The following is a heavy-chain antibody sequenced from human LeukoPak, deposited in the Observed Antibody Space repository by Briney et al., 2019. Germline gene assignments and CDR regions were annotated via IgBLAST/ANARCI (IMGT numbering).Heavy chain of an antibody. CDR2: IYYSGST. CDR3: ARDGFAAAGLDY. D-gene: IGHD6-13*01. V-gene: IGHV4-39*07. J-gene: IGHJ4*02. CDR1: GGSISSSSYY. Sequence: SETLSLTCTVSGGSISSSSYYWGWIRQPPGKGLEWIGSIYYSGSTYYNPSLKSRVTISVDTSKNQFSLQLSSVTAADTAVYHCARDGFAAAGLDYWGQGTLVTVSS.